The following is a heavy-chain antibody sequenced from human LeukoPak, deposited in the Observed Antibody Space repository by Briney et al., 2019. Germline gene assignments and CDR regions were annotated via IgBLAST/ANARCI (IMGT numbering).Heavy chain of an antibody. D-gene: IGHD5-12*01. CDR1: GFTFSHYA. J-gene: IGHJ5*02. CDR2: LTDSGDAT. CDR3: ARGYSHNSGGWLHP. Sequence: GGSLRLSCAVSGFTFSHYAMSWVRQAPGTGLEWVGSLTDSGDATYYADSVKGRLTISRDNSNSTLYLHISGLRDEDTAVYYCARGYSHNSGGWLHPWGQGTLVTVSS. V-gene: IGHV3-23*01.